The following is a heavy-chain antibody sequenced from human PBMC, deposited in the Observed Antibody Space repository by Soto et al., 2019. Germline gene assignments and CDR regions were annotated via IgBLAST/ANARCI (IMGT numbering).Heavy chain of an antibody. CDR2: INHSGST. Sequence: SETLSLTCAVYGGSFSGYYWSWIRQPPGKGLEWIGEINHSGSTNYNPSLKSRVTISVDTSKNQFSLKLSSVTAADTAVYYCARADCYGSGNTYYYYYGMDVWGQGTTVTVSS. J-gene: IGHJ6*02. V-gene: IGHV4-34*01. CDR1: GGSFSGYY. D-gene: IGHD3-10*01. CDR3: ARADCYGSGNTYYYYYGMDV.